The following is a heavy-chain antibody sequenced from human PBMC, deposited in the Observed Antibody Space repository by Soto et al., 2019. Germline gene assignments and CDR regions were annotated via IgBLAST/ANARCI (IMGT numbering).Heavy chain of an antibody. Sequence: GGSLRLSCGASGFIFSNFDMHWVRQSTEKGLEWVSGIGFAGDTNYSGSVKGRFTISRENAKNSLFLQMNSLRVGDTAVYYCVRGLPGGFDPWGQGTLVTVSS. CDR3: VRGLPGGFDP. V-gene: IGHV3-13*01. J-gene: IGHJ5*02. CDR2: IGFAGDT. CDR1: GFIFSNFD. D-gene: IGHD3-10*01.